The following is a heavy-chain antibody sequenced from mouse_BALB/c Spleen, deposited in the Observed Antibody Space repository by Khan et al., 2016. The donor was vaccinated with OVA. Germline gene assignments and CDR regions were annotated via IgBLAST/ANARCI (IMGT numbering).Heavy chain of an antibody. CDR3: ARSYFYGYYFDQ. CDR1: GFTFSSFG. J-gene: IGHJ2*01. CDR2: ISGDSYTI. Sequence: EVELVESGGGLVQPGGSRKLSCVASGFTFSSFGMHWVRQAPEKGLEWVAYISGDSYTIYYTDTVKGRFTISRDNPKHTLVLQMTSLRSEDMAMYYCARSYFYGYYFDQWGQGTTLTVSS. V-gene: IGHV5-17*02. D-gene: IGHD1-1*01.